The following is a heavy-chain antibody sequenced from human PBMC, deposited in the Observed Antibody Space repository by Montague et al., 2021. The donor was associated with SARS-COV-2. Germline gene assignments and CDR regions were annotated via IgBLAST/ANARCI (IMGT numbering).Heavy chain of an antibody. V-gene: IGHV4-59*01. CDR3: ARGTYSGVDSDGYYYYYGMDV. D-gene: IGHD1-26*01. CDR1: GGSISSYY. J-gene: IGHJ6*02. CDR2: FYYSGST. Sequence: SETLSLTCTVSGGSISSYYWSWIRQPPGKGLEWIGYFYYSGSTNYNPSFKSRLSISGDTSKNQFSLEVTSMTAADTAVYYCARGTYSGVDSDGYYYYYGMDVWGQGTTVTVSS.